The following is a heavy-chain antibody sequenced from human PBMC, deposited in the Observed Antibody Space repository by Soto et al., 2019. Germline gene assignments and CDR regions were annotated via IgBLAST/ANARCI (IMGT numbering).Heavy chain of an antibody. J-gene: IGHJ5*02. D-gene: IGHD3-10*01. V-gene: IGHV1-69*06. Sequence: QVQLVQSGAEVKKPGSSVKVSCKASGGTFSSYAISWVRQAPGQGLEWMGGIIPIFGTANYAQKFQGRVTSTADKSTSTAYRELRSLRSEDTAVYYCARGLWFGESRGWFDPWGQGTLVPVSS. CDR3: ARGLWFGESRGWFDP. CDR1: GGTFSSYA. CDR2: IIPIFGTA.